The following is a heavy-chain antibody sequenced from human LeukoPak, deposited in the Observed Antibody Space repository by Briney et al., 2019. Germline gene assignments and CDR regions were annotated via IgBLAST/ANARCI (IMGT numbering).Heavy chain of an antibody. J-gene: IGHJ6*02. V-gene: IGHV3-11*01. CDR2: ISSNGSTI. CDR3: ARDDPDYYSMDV. Sequence: PGGSLRLSCAASGFTFSDYYMSWIRQAPGKGLEWVSYISSNGSTIYYADSVKGRFTISRDNAKNSLYLQMNSLRAEDTAVYYCARDDPDYYSMDVWGQGTTVTVSS. CDR1: GFTFSDYY.